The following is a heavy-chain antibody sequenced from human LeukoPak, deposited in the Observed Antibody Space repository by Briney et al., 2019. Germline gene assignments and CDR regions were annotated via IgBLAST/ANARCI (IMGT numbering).Heavy chain of an antibody. CDR1: GFTFSSYG. CDR3: ARESPGDSRSFHYYYYYMDV. V-gene: IGHV3-48*04. J-gene: IGHJ6*03. CDR2: ISSSGSTI. D-gene: IGHD3-10*01. Sequence: RTGGSLRLSCAASGFTFSSYGMSWIRQAPGKGLEWVSYISSSGSTIYYADSVKGRFTISRDNAKNSLYLQMNSLRAEDTAVYYCARESPGDSRSFHYYYYYMDVWGKGTTVTVSS.